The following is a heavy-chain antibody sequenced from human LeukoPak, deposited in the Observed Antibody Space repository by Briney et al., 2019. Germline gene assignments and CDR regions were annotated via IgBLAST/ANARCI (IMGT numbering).Heavy chain of an antibody. V-gene: IGHV4-39*01. Sequence: SETLSLTCTVSGGSISSSSYYWGWIRQPPGKGLEWIGSIYYSGSTYYNPSLKSRVTISVDTSKNQFSLKLSSVTAADTAVYYCARHAPIGPLYYDFWSGYLYYFDYWGQGTLVTVSS. D-gene: IGHD3-3*01. J-gene: IGHJ4*02. CDR3: ARHAPIGPLYYDFWSGYLYYFDY. CDR2: IYYSGST. CDR1: GGSISSSSYY.